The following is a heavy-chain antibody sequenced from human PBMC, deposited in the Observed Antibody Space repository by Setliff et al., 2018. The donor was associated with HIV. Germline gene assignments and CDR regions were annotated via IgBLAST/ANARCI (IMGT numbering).Heavy chain of an antibody. CDR3: ARQPYYDDDGTNLPSEWRVLG. D-gene: IGHD3-16*01. CDR2: IITLFGEA. CDR1: RGTFRNSA. V-gene: IGHV1-69*13. Sequence: VASVKVSCKASRGTFRNSAINWVRQAPGQGLVWMGGIITLFGEANYAQKFQGRVTITADGSTSTAYMELNSLRSDDAAVYYCARQPYYDDDGTNLPSEWRVLGWGQGTLVTVSS. J-gene: IGHJ4*02.